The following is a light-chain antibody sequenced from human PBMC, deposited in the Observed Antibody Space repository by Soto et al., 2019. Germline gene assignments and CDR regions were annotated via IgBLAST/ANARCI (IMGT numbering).Light chain of an antibody. CDR2: EGA. J-gene: IGLJ2*01. CDR1: SSDVGSYNH. V-gene: IGLV2-23*01. CDR3: STFVGTDVV. Sequence: QSVLTQPASVSGSPGQSITISCTGTSSDVGSYNHVSWYQRHPGKAPKLLIYEGAKRPSGVSNRFSGSKSGNTASLTVSGLQAEDEGDYYCSTFVGTDVVFGGGTQLTVL.